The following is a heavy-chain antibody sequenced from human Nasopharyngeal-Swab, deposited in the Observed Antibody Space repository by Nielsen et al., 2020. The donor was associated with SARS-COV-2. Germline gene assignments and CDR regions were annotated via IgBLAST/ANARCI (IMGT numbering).Heavy chain of an antibody. CDR2: INPNSGGT. CDR3: ARDGTRYNWNDYYYYVMDV. CDR1: GYTFTGYY. V-gene: IGHV1-2*06. Sequence: VSCKASGYTFTGYYMHWVRQAPGQGLEWMGRINPNSGGTNYAQKFQGRVTMTRDTSISTAYMELSRLRSDDTAVYYCARDGTRYNWNDYYYYVMDVWGQGTTVTVSS. D-gene: IGHD1-1*01. J-gene: IGHJ6*02.